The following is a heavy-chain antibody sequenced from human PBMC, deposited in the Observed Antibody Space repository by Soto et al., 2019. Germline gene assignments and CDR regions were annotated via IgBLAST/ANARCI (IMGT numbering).Heavy chain of an antibody. Sequence: GGSLRLSCAASGFTFSSYAMHWVRQAPGKGLEWVAVISYDGSNKYYADSVKGRFTISRDNSKNTLYLQMNSLRAEDTAVYYCAREARWGRYFDYWGQGTLVTVSS. J-gene: IGHJ4*02. CDR1: GFTFSSYA. V-gene: IGHV3-30-3*01. D-gene: IGHD3-16*01. CDR2: ISYDGSNK. CDR3: AREARWGRYFDY.